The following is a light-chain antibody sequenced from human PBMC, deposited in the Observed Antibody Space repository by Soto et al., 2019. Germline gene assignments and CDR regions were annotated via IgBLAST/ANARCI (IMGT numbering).Light chain of an antibody. J-gene: IGKJ1*01. CDR2: NAS. Sequence: WKGSQRVVSDYLAWYQQKPGQAPRLVIYNASNRASGIPDRFSGSGSGTDVTLTISRLEPEDFAVYYCHQYAYAPWTFGQGTKVDI. V-gene: IGKV3-20*01. CDR3: HQYAYAPWT. CDR1: QRVVSDY.